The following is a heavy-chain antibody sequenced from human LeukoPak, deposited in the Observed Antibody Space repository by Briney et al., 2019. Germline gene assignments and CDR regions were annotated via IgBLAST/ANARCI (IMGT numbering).Heavy chain of an antibody. Sequence: SCKASGGTFSSYAISWVRQAPGKGLEWVSVIYSGGSTYYADSVKGRFTISRDNSKNTLYLQMNSLRVEDTAVYYCARGQSCSSTSCFFDYWGQGTLVTVSS. V-gene: IGHV3-53*01. D-gene: IGHD2-2*01. J-gene: IGHJ4*02. CDR1: GGTFSSYA. CDR3: ARGQSCSSTSCFFDY. CDR2: IYSGGST.